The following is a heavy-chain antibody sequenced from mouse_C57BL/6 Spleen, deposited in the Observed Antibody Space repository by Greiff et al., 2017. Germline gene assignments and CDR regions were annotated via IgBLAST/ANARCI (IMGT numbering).Heavy chain of an antibody. CDR1: GFNIKDYY. D-gene: IGHD2-4*01. J-gene: IGHJ4*01. CDR3: ARRDYDDYYAMDY. Sequence: VQLKESGAELVKPGASVTLSCTASGFNIKDYYMHWVKQTPDQGLEWIGAIAPEDGETKYAPQFKGKATITADKSSNTAYLQLSRLTSEDTAVYDVARRDYDDYYAMDYWGQGTSVTVSS. CDR2: IAPEDGET. V-gene: IGHV14-2*01.